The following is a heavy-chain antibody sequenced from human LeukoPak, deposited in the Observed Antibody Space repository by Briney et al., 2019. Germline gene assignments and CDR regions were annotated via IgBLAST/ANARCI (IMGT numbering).Heavy chain of an antibody. Sequence: GGSLRLSCAASGFTFSSYSMNWVRQAPRKGLEWVSGISASGGSTYYADSVKGRFTISRDNSKNTLYLQMNSLRAEDTAIYYCATLRKYQLLPFDYWGQGTLVTVSS. CDR1: GFTFSSYS. J-gene: IGHJ4*02. D-gene: IGHD2-2*01. CDR3: ATLRKYQLLPFDY. CDR2: ISASGGST. V-gene: IGHV3-23*01.